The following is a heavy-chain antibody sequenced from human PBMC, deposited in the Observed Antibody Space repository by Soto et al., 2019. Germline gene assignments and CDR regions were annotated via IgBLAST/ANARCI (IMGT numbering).Heavy chain of an antibody. CDR2: MNPNSGNT. Sequence: QVQLVQSGAEVKKPGASVKVSCKASGYTFTSYDINWVRQATGQGPEWMGWMNPNSGNTGYAQKFQGRVTMTRNTSILTAYMELSSLRSEDTAVYYCARGKLELIARDAIDIWGQGTMVTVSS. CDR1: GYTFTSYD. J-gene: IGHJ3*02. V-gene: IGHV1-8*01. CDR3: ARGKLELIARDAIDI. D-gene: IGHD1-7*01.